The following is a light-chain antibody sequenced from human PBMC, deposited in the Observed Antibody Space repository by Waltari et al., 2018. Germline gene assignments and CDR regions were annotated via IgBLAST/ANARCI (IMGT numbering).Light chain of an antibody. CDR2: DVS. V-gene: IGLV2-11*01. J-gene: IGLJ3*02. Sequence: QSALTQPRSVSGSPGQSVTISCTGSNSDVGGYNYVSWYQRHAYKAPKRMVYDVSHRPAGVPDRVSGSKSGNTASLTFSVLQAEDEADYYCCSYAGRYTWVVGGGTKLTVL. CDR1: NSDVGGYNY. CDR3: CSYAGRYTWV.